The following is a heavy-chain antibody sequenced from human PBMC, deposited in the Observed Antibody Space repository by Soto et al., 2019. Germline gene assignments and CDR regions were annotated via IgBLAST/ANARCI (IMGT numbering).Heavy chain of an antibody. D-gene: IGHD3-22*01. CDR3: ARVGDSGYYWYFDY. CDR2: VFSSGTT. V-gene: IGHV4-4*07. CDR1: GDSITSCY. J-gene: IGHJ4*02. Sequence: PSETLSLTCTVSGDSITSCYWTWIRQAAGKRLECIGRVFSSGTTNYNPSLKIRVTMSVDTSKNQLSLKLTSVPAADTAVYYCARVGDSGYYWYFDYWGQGALVTVSS.